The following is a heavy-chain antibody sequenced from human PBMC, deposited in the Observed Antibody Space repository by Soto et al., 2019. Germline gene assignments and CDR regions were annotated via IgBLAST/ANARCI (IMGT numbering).Heavy chain of an antibody. J-gene: IGHJ4*02. CDR2: VDPNGGGS. CDR1: GYSFTDYK. CDR3: ATWVDYGDFEGFDF. Sequence: QGQLLQSGAEVKKPGASVKVSCKTSGYSFTDYKLHWVRQAPGQGLEWMGWVDPNGGGSNSAQKFQGSVTMTWDTSITTAYLDLNRLTTNDTATYFCATWVDYGDFEGFDFCGQGTLVTVSS. V-gene: IGHV1-2*04. D-gene: IGHD4-17*01.